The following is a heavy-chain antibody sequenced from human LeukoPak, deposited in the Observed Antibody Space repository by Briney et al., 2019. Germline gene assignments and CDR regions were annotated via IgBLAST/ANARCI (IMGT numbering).Heavy chain of an antibody. CDR3: ARDHYYNSSGYTFRY. V-gene: IGHV4-59*01. J-gene: IGHJ1*01. CDR1: GGSISSYY. Sequence: SETLSLTCTVSGGSISSYYWSWIRQPPGKGLEWIGYIYYSGSTNYNPSLKSRVTISVDTSKNQFSLKLTSVTAADTAVYYCARDHYYNSSGYTFRYWGQGTLVSVSS. CDR2: IYYSGST. D-gene: IGHD3-22*01.